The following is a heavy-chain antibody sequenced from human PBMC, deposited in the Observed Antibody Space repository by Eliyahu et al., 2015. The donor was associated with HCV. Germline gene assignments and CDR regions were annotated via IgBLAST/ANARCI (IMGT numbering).Heavy chain of an antibody. CDR1: GFTFSXYA. J-gene: IGHJ4*02. V-gene: IGHV3-30-3*01. CDR3: ARDQGYSYGYGSFDY. D-gene: IGHD5-18*01. CDR2: ISYDGSNK. Sequence: QVQLVESGGGVVQPGRSLRLSCAASGFTFSXYAMHWVRQGPGQGVEWGAVISYDGSNKYYADSVKGRFTISRDNSKNTLYLQMNSLRAEHTAVYYCARDQGYSYGYGSFDYWGQGTLVTVSS.